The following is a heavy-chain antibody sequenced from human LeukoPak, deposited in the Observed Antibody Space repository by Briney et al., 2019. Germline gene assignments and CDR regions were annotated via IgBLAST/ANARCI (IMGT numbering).Heavy chain of an antibody. CDR1: GFTFSDYY. CDR2: ISSSSTI. Sequence: GGSLRLSCAASGFTFSDYYMSWIRQAPGKGLEWVSYISSSSTIYYADSVKGRFTISRDNAKNSLYLQMNSLRAEDTAVYYCARGSAGMDVWGQGTTVTVSS. J-gene: IGHJ6*02. CDR3: ARGSAGMDV. V-gene: IGHV3-69-1*01.